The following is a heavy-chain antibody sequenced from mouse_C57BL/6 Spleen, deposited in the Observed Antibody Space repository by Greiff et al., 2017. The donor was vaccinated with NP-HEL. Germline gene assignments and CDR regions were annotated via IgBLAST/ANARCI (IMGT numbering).Heavy chain of an antibody. V-gene: IGHV5-4*01. CDR3: AREGGLYGSYYFDY. CDR1: GFTFSSYA. D-gene: IGHD1-1*01. Sequence: EVKVVESGGGLVKPGGSLKLSCAASGFTFSSYAMSWVRQTPEKRLEWVATISDGGSYTYYPDNVKGRFTISRDNAKNNLYLQMSHLKSEDTAMYYCAREGGLYGSYYFDYWGQGTTLTVSS. CDR2: ISDGGSYT. J-gene: IGHJ2*01.